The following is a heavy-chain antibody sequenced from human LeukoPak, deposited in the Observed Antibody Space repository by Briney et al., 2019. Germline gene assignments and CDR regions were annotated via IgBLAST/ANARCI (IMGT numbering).Heavy chain of an antibody. V-gene: IGHV3-53*04. D-gene: IGHD1-1*01. Sequence: PGGSLRLSCAASGFTVSSNYMSWVCQAPGKGLEWVSVIYSGGSTYYADSVKGRFTISRHNSKNTLYLQMNSLSAEDTAVYYCARSLEPWKIDYWGQGTLVTVSS. CDR1: GFTVSSNY. CDR2: IYSGGST. CDR3: ARSLEPWKIDY. J-gene: IGHJ4*02.